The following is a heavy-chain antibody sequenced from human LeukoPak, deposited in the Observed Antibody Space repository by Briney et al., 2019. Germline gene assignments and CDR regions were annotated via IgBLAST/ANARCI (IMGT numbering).Heavy chain of an antibody. V-gene: IGHV3-23*01. Sequence: GGSLRLSCAASGFTFSSYGMSWVRQAPGKGLEWASAISGSGGSTYYADSVKGRFTIPRDNSKNTLYLQMNSLRAEDTAVYYCAKDREDTAMETQFDYWGQGTLVTVSS. CDR3: AKDREDTAMETQFDY. D-gene: IGHD5-18*01. CDR1: GFTFSSYG. CDR2: ISGSGGST. J-gene: IGHJ4*02.